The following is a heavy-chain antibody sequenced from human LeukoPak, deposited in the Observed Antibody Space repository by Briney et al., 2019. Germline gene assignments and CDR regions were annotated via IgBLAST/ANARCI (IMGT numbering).Heavy chain of an antibody. V-gene: IGHV5-51*01. CDR3: ARSCTLTGAIDY. D-gene: IGHD1-7*01. CDR1: RDTFTGYW. J-gene: IGHJ4*02. CDR2: IYPGDSDT. Sequence: GESLQISCKGSRDTFTGYWIGWVRQMPGKGLEGMGIIYPGDSDTRYSPSFQGQVTISADKSISTAYLQWSSLKASDTAMYYCARSCTLTGAIDYWGQGTLVTVSS.